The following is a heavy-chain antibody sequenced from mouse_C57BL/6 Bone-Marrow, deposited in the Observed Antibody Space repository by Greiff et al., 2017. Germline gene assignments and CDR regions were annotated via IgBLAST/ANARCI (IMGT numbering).Heavy chain of an antibody. Sequence: DVKLVKSGEGLVKPGGSLKLSCAASGFTFSSYAMSWVRQTPEKRLEWVAYISSGGDYIYYADTVKGRFTISRDNARNTLYLQMSSLKSEDTAMYYCTRGRVYDVYAMDYWGQGTSATVSS. CDR3: TRGRVYDVYAMDY. V-gene: IGHV5-9-1*02. J-gene: IGHJ4*01. CDR2: ISSGGDYI. D-gene: IGHD2-12*01. CDR1: GFTFSSYA.